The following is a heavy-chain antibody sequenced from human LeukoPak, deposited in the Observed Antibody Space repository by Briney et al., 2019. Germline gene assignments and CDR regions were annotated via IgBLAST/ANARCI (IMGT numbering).Heavy chain of an antibody. Sequence: ASVKVSCKASGYAFTSYHMHWVRQAPGQGLEWMGIINPSGGSTSYAQKFQSRVTMTRDTSISTAYMELSRLRSDDTAVYYCARSDCSGGSCSEDAFDIWGQGTMVTVSS. J-gene: IGHJ3*02. CDR2: INPSGGST. D-gene: IGHD2-15*01. CDR3: ARSDCSGGSCSEDAFDI. CDR1: GYAFTSYH. V-gene: IGHV1-46*01.